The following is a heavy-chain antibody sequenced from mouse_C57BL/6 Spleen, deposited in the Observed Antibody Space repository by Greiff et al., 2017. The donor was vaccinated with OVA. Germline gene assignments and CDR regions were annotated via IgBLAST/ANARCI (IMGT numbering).Heavy chain of an antibody. CDR3: ARYYGSSYAMDY. CDR2: INPSTGGT. V-gene: IGHV1-42*01. Sequence: VQLQQSGPELVKPGASVKISCKASGYSFTGYYMNWVKQSPEKSLEWIGEINPSTGGTTYNQKFKAKATLTVDKSSSTAYMQLKSLTSEDSAVDYCARYYGSSYAMDYWGQGTSVTVSS. D-gene: IGHD1-1*01. J-gene: IGHJ4*01. CDR1: GYSFTGYY.